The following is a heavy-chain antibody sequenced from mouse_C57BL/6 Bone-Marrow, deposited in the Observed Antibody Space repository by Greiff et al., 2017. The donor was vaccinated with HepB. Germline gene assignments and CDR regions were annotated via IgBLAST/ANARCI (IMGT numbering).Heavy chain of an antibody. J-gene: IGHJ1*03. CDR3: TTPVVAPYWYFDV. D-gene: IGHD1-1*01. Sequence: VQLQQSGAELVRPGASVKLSCTASGFNIKDDYMHWVKQRPEQGLEWIGWIDPENGDTEYASKFQGKATITADTSSNTAYLQLSSLTSDDTAVYYCTTPVVAPYWYFDVWGTGTTVTVSS. V-gene: IGHV14-4*01. CDR1: GFNIKDDY. CDR2: IDPENGDT.